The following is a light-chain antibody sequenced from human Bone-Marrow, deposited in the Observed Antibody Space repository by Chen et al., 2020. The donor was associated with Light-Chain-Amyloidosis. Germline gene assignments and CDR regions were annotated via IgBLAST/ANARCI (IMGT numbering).Light chain of an antibody. V-gene: IGKV1-27*01. J-gene: IGKJ1*01. CDR1: QGIRDK. Sequence: DIQMTQSPSAHFASVGDRVTITCRASQGIRDKLAWYQQKPGKVPKLLIFDTSFLESGVPSRFSGIGSGTDCTLTISSLQPEDVATYYCQEYDTAPWTFGQGTKLEI. CDR2: DTS. CDR3: QEYDTAPWT.